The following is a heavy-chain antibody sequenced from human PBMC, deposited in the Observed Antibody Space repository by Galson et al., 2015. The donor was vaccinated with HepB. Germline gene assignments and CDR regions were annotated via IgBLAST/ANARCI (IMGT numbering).Heavy chain of an antibody. J-gene: IGHJ4*02. V-gene: IGHV3-23*01. Sequence: SLRLSCAASGFTFRNYAMSWVRQAPGKGLEWVSSIGDNDNNAYYADPVKGRFTISRDNSRNTLYLQMNSLRAEDTAVYYCAKARGEYCSGGRCHSRFYPLWGQGTLVTVSS. CDR2: IGDNDNNA. D-gene: IGHD2-15*01. CDR3: AKARGEYCSGGRCHSRFYPL. CDR1: GFTFRNYA.